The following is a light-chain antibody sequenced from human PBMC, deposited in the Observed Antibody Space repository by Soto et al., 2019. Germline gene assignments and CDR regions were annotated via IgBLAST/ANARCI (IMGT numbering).Light chain of an antibody. Sequence: VLTQSPVTLALSPVEGATLSCRASQSFRGLLAWYHQKPGQAPRLLIYDAYNRATGIPPRFSGSGSGTDFTLTISSLEPEDSAAYYCQQRHMWPITFGQGTRLEIK. CDR3: QQRHMWPIT. CDR1: QSFRGL. V-gene: IGKV3-11*01. J-gene: IGKJ5*01. CDR2: DAY.